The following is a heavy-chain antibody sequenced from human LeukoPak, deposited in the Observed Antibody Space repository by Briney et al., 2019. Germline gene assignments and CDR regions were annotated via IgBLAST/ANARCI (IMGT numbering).Heavy chain of an antibody. CDR2: ISSSSSYI. Sequence: GGSLRLSCAASGFTFSSYSMNWVRQAPGKGLEWVSSISSSSSYIYYADSVKGRFTISRDNAKNSMYLQMNSLRAEDTAVYYCARGRVPRRGTAEVSAMRYYYYYMDVWGKGTTVTVSS. D-gene: IGHD2-2*01. CDR3: ARGRVPRRGTAEVSAMRYYYYYMDV. V-gene: IGHV3-21*01. CDR1: GFTFSSYS. J-gene: IGHJ6*03.